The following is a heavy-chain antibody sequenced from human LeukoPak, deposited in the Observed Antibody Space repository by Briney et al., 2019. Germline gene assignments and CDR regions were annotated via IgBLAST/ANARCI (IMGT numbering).Heavy chain of an antibody. D-gene: IGHD3-9*01. J-gene: IGHJ4*02. CDR2: INHSGST. CDR3: ARLRGLRYFDWSYLY. CDR1: GGSFSGYY. Sequence: SETLSLTCAVYGGSFSGYYWSWVRQPPGKGLEWIGEINHSGSTNYNPSLKSRVTISVDTSKNQFSLKLSSVTAADTAVYYCARLRGLRYFDWSYLYWGQGTLVTVSS. V-gene: IGHV4-34*01.